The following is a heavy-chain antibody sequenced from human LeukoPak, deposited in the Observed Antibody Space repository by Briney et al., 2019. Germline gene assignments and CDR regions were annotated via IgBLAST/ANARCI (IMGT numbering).Heavy chain of an antibody. V-gene: IGHV4-4*07. Sequence: PSETLSLTCTVSGGSISSYYWSWIRQPAGKGLEWIGRIYTSGSTNYNPSLKSRVTMSVDTSKNQFSLKLSSVTAADTAVYYRARDERTYFDWQGGGLYNWFDPWGQGTLVTVSS. J-gene: IGHJ5*02. CDR1: GGSISSYY. CDR3: ARDERTYFDWQGGGLYNWFDP. CDR2: IYTSGST. D-gene: IGHD3-9*01.